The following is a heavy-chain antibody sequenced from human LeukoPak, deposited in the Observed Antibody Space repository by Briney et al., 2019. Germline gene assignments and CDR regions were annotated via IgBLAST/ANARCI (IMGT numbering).Heavy chain of an antibody. CDR2: ISGSGGST. CDR1: GFTFSSYA. V-gene: IGHV3-23*01. CDR3: AKDPKGIDLPYYFDY. D-gene: IGHD2-15*01. J-gene: IGHJ4*02. Sequence: PGGSLRLSCAASGFTFSSYAMSWVRQAPGKGLEWVSAISGSGGSTYYADSVKGRFTISRDNSKNTLYLQMNSLRAEDTAVYYCAKDPKGIDLPYYFDYWGQGTLVTVSS.